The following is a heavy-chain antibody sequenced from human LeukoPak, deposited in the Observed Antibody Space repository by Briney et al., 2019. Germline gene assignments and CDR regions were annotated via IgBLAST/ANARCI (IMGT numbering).Heavy chain of an antibody. CDR1: GFTFSSYA. J-gene: IGHJ3*02. Sequence: SGRSLRLSCAASGFTFSSYAMHWVRQAPGKGLEWVAVISYDGSNKYYADYVKGRFTISRDNSKNTLYLQMNSLRAEDTAVYYCARDHHDAFDIWGQGTMVTVSS. CDR2: ISYDGSNK. CDR3: ARDHHDAFDI. V-gene: IGHV3-30-3*01.